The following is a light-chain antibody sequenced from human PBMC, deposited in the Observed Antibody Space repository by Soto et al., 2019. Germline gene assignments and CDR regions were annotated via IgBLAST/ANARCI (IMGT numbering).Light chain of an antibody. J-gene: IGLJ1*01. CDR3: CSCAGSSTYV. Sequence: QSVLTQPASVSWSPGQSITISCTGTSSDVGSYNLVSWYQQHPGKAPKLMIYEVSKRPSGVSNRFSGSKSGNTASLTISGLQAEDEADYYCCSCAGSSTYVFGTGTKVTVL. CDR1: SSDVGSYNL. CDR2: EVS. V-gene: IGLV2-23*02.